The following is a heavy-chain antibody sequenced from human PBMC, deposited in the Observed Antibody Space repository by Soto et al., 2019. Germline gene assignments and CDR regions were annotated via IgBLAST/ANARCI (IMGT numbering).Heavy chain of an antibody. V-gene: IGHV3-9*01. CDR3: ARDIGRAYYYYYRVV. J-gene: IGHJ6*03. D-gene: IGHD1-26*01. CDR1: GFTFGDYA. Sequence: EVHLVESGGGLVQPGRSLRLSCAASGFTFGDYAMHWVRQAPWKGLEWVSVISWHGARIAYADSVTDRFTISRDNAKNSVYLEMTGLRAEDTALYYCARDIGRAYYYYYRVVWAKGTTVTVS. CDR2: ISWHGARI.